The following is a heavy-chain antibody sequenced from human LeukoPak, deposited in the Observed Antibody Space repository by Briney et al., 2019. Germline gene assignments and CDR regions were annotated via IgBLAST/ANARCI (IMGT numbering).Heavy chain of an antibody. CDR3: ATGRNTTTSGLGMDV. V-gene: IGHV3-21*01. J-gene: IGHJ6*03. D-gene: IGHD6-25*01. Sequence: DSVRGRFTVSRDNAKNSLYLQMNSLRDEDTALYYCATGRNTTTSGLGMDVWGKGTTVTVSS.